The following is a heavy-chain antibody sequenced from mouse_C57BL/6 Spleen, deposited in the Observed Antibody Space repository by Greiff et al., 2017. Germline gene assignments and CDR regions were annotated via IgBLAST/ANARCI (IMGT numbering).Heavy chain of an antibody. J-gene: IGHJ1*03. CDR3: ARYSGTWYGDV. D-gene: IGHD2-12*01. CDR1: GFTFSSYA. CDR2: ISDGGSYT. V-gene: IGHV5-4*03. Sequence: EVKLVESGAGLVKPGGSLRLSCAASGFTFSSYAMSWVRQTPEQRLEWVATISDGGSYTYYPDNVKGRFTITRDNAKNTLYLQMSHLKSEDTAMYYCARYSGTWYGDVWGTGTTVTVSS.